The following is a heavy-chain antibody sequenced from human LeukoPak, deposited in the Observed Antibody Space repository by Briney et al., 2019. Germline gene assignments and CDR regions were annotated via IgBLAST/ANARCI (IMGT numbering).Heavy chain of an antibody. Sequence: GGSLRLSCAASGFTFSSCGMHWVRQAPGKGLEWVAVIWYDGSNKYYADSVKGRFTISRDNSKNTLYLQMNSLRAEDTAVYYCARDSDSGSYHGAFDIWGQGTMVTVSS. CDR1: GFTFSSCG. J-gene: IGHJ3*02. CDR3: ARDSDSGSYHGAFDI. CDR2: IWYDGSNK. D-gene: IGHD1-26*01. V-gene: IGHV3-33*01.